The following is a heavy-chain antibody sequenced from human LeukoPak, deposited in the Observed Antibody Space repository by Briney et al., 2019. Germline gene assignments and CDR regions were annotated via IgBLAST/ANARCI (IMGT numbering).Heavy chain of an antibody. CDR1: GFTVSSNY. Sequence: GGSLRLSCAASGFTVSSNYMSWVRQAPGKGLEWVSVIYSGGSTYYADSVKGRFTISRDNSKNTLYLQMNSLRDEDTDVYYCARGRFGELLSFDYWGQGTLVTVSS. D-gene: IGHD3-10*01. V-gene: IGHV3-66*01. CDR3: ARGRFGELLSFDY. CDR2: IYSGGST. J-gene: IGHJ4*02.